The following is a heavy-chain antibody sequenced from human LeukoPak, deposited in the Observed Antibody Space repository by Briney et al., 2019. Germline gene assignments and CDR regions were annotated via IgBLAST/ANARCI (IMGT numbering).Heavy chain of an antibody. CDR2: ISSSLNM. CDR3: ARDAGIVAFDI. J-gene: IGHJ3*02. Sequence: GGSLRLSCVASGFTFGGYTINWVRLAPGKGLEWVSSISSSLNMYFAESVKGRFTISRDSARNSVSLQPNSLRVEDTAVYYCARDAGIVAFDIWGQGTVVTVSS. CDR1: GFTFGGYT. V-gene: IGHV3-21*01. D-gene: IGHD2-15*01.